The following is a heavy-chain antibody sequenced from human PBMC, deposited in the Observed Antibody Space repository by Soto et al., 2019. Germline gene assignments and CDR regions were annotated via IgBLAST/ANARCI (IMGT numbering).Heavy chain of an antibody. CDR3: ARAHYGDYGYGMDV. J-gene: IGHJ6*02. CDR1: GGSISSSSYY. D-gene: IGHD4-17*01. Sequence: PSETLSLTCTVSGGSISSSSYYWGWIRQPPGKGLEWIGSIHYSGRAYYNPSLKSRVTISVDTSKSQFSLKLSSVTAADTAVYYCARAHYGDYGYGMDVWGQGTTVTVSS. CDR2: IHYSGRA. V-gene: IGHV4-39*07.